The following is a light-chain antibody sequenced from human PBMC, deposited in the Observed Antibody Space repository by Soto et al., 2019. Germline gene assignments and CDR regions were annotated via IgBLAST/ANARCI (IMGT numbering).Light chain of an antibody. CDR2: TTN. Sequence: QSLPTSPHPTSGNPGHRVPLPCSGSSSNIGTSSVHWFQQLPGTAPKLLISTTNQRPSGVPERFSGSKSGTSASLAISGLQSEDEADYYCAAWDDSLNGHVFGTGTKVTVL. V-gene: IGLV1-44*01. CDR3: AAWDDSLNGHV. CDR1: SSNIGTSS. J-gene: IGLJ1*01.